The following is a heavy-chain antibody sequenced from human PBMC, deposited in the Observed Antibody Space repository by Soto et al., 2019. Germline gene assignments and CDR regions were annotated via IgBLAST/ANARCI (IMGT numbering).Heavy chain of an antibody. J-gene: IGHJ4*02. D-gene: IGHD2-2*01. Sequence: EVQLLESGGGLVQPGGSLRLSCTASGFTFSTYAMSWVRQAPGKGLEWVSTISDRGSTYYADSVKGRFTIARDNSKNTRYLEMNSLRAEVTAVYYCAIDKGGRYCSRTSCLYSFDYWGKGTLVTVSS. CDR1: GFTFSTYA. V-gene: IGHV3-23*01. CDR3: AIDKGGRYCSRTSCLYSFDY. CDR2: ISDRGST.